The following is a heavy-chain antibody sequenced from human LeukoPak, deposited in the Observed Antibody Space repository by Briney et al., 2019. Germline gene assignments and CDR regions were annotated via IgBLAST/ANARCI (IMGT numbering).Heavy chain of an antibody. J-gene: IGHJ4*02. CDR3: AKSDSGSYPSTRKYYFDY. D-gene: IGHD1-26*01. CDR1: GGSFSGYY. Sequence: PSETLSLTCAVYGGSFSGYYWSWIRQPPGKGLEWIGEINHSGSTNYNPSLKSRVTISVDTSKNQFSLKLSSVTAADTAVYYCAKSDSGSYPSTRKYYFDYWGQGTLVTVSS. CDR2: INHSGST. V-gene: IGHV4-34*01.